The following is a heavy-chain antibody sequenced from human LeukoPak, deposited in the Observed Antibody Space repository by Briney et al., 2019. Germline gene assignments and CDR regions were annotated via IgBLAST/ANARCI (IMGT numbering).Heavy chain of an antibody. J-gene: IGHJ5*02. CDR3: ARTLGDIVVVPAAIWFDP. V-gene: IGHV3-23*01. D-gene: IGHD2-2*02. Sequence: PGGSLRLSCAASGFTFRRYAMNWVRQAPGKGLEWISAISTSDNNTYYADSVKGRFTISRDNSKNTLYLQMNSLRAEDTAIYYCARTLGDIVVVPAAIWFDPWGQGTLVTVSS. CDR1: GFTFRRYA. CDR2: ISTSDNNT.